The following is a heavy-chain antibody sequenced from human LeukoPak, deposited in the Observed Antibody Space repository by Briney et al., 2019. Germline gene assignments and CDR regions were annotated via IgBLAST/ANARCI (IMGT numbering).Heavy chain of an antibody. J-gene: IGHJ5*02. V-gene: IGHV3-23*01. Sequence: GGSLRLSGAASGFTFSSYAMSWVRQAPGKGLEWVSAISVSGGTTYYADSVKGRFTISRDNSKNTLYLQMNSLRAEDTAVYFCAKGYSSTSGHWFDPWGQGTLVTVSS. CDR3: AKGYSSTSGHWFDP. CDR2: ISVSGGTT. D-gene: IGHD2-2*01. CDR1: GFTFSSYA.